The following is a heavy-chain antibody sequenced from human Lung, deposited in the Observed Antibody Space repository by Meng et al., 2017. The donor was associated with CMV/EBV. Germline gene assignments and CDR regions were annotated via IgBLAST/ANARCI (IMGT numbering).Heavy chain of an antibody. Sequence: SXXVSXKASGYTFTDYYIHWVRQAPGQGLEWMGWINPNSGGTNYAQKFQGRVTMTTDTSIRTIYMELNRLTSDDTVKFYCARDVGTGAAGYWGQGTLVTVSS. V-gene: IGHV1-2*02. J-gene: IGHJ4*02. CDR1: GYTFTDYY. CDR3: ARDVGTGAAGY. CDR2: INPNSGGT. D-gene: IGHD1-1*01.